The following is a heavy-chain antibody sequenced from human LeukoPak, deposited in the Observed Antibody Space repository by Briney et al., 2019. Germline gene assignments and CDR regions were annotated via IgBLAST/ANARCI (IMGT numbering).Heavy chain of an antibody. V-gene: IGHV4-4*02. D-gene: IGHD3-10*01. CDR1: GGSISSSNW. CDR2: IYHSGST. J-gene: IGHJ3*02. Sequence: SETLSLTCAVSGGSISSSNWWSWVRQPPGKGLEWIGEIYHSGSTNYNPSLKSRVTISVDKSKNQFSLQLNSVTPEDTAVYYCARDFQITMVRGVIITRLPFGAFDIWGQGTMVTVSS. CDR3: ARDFQITMVRGVIITRLPFGAFDI.